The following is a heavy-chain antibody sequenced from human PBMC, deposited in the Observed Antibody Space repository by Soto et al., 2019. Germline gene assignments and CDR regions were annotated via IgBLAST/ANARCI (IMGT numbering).Heavy chain of an antibody. V-gene: IGHV2-5*02. CDR2: IYWDDDK. J-gene: IGHJ4*02. Sequence: QITLKESGPPLVKPTQTLTLTCSFSGFSLTTVGVGVGWIRQPPGKALEWLALIYWDDDKYYSPSLKSRLNTTKDTAKNHVVLTMANMDPVDTATYYCAHRPSGFGELLSRPFDHWGQGARVTVSS. D-gene: IGHD3-10*01. CDR1: GFSLTTVGVG. CDR3: AHRPSGFGELLSRPFDH.